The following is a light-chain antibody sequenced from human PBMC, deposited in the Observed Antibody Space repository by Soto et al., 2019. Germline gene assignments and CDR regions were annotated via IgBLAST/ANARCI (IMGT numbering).Light chain of an antibody. CDR2: GAS. Sequence: EIVLTQSPGTLSLSPGERSTLSCRASQSVSSSYLAWYQQKPGQAPRLLIYGASSRATGIPDRFSGSGSGTDFTLTISRLEPEESAVYYCQQRHRWPITFGQGTRLEI. CDR3: QQRHRWPIT. CDR1: QSVSSSY. V-gene: IGKV3D-20*02. J-gene: IGKJ5*01.